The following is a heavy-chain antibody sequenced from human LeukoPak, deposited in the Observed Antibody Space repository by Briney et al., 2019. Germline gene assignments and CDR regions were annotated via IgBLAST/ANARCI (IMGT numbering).Heavy chain of an antibody. D-gene: IGHD2-2*03. CDR3: ARVDDLDAFDI. CDR1: GGSISSGDYY. J-gene: IGHJ3*02. Sequence: PSETLSLTCTVSGGSISSGDYYWSWIRQPPGKGLEWIGYIYYSGSTYYNPSLKSRVTISVDTSKNQFSLKLSSVTAADTAVYYCARVDDLDAFDIWGQGTMVTVSS. CDR2: IYYSGST. V-gene: IGHV4-30-4*01.